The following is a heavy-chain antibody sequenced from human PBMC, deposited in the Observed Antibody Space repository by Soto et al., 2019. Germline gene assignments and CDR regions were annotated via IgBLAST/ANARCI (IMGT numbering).Heavy chain of an antibody. D-gene: IGHD2-15*01. V-gene: IGHV3-21*01. CDR3: ARGGGALHYYYGMDV. J-gene: IGHJ6*02. CDR2: ISSSSSYI. CDR1: GFTFSSYS. Sequence: GGSLRLSCAASGFTFSSYSMNWVRQAPGKGLEWVSSISSSSSYIYYADSVKGRFTISRDNAKNSLYLQMNSLRAEDTAVYYCARGGGALHYYYGMDVWGQGTTVTVS.